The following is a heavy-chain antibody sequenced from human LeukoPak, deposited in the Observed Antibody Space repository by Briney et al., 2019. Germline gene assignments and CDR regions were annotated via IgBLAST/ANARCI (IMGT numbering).Heavy chain of an antibody. V-gene: IGHV3-20*04. CDR2: INWNGGST. D-gene: IGHD6-19*01. Sequence: GGSLRLSCAASGFTFDDYGMSWVRQAPGKGLEWVSGINWNGGSTGYADSVKGRFTISRDNAKNSLYLQMNSLRAEDTAVYYCASGEWVAGRWYFDYWGQGTLVTVSS. CDR1: GFTFDDYG. J-gene: IGHJ4*02. CDR3: ASGEWVAGRWYFDY.